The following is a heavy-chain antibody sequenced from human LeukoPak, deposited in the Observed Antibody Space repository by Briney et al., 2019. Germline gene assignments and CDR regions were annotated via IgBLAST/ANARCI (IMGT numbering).Heavy chain of an antibody. CDR3: ARVRPHYDILTGYYLPYYYYMDV. CDR2: IYTSGST. V-gene: IGHV4-4*07. Sequence: SETLSLTCTVSGGSTSSYYWSWIRQPAGKGLEWIGRIYTSGSTNYNPSLKSRVTMSVDTSKNQFSLKLSSVTAADTAVYYCARVRPHYDILTGYYLPYYYYMDVWGKGTTVTVSS. D-gene: IGHD3-9*01. CDR1: GGSTSSYY. J-gene: IGHJ6*03.